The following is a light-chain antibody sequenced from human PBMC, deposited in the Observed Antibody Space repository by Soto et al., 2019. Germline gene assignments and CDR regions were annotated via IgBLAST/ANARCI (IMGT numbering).Light chain of an antibody. CDR1: QDISNY. J-gene: IGKJ1*01. Sequence: IQMTQSPSSLSASVGDRVTTTCQASQDISNYLNWYQQKPGKAPKVLIYDASSWAGGVPSRFTGSGSGTEFTLTINSLQPDDFATYYCQQYSVYWTFGQGTKVDIK. V-gene: IGKV1-5*01. CDR3: QQYSVYWT. CDR2: DAS.